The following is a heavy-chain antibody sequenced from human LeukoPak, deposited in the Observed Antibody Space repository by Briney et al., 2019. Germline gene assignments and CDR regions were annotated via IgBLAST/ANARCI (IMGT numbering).Heavy chain of an antibody. CDR1: GFTFSSYE. CDR3: ARDRFSEVADPFDY. V-gene: IGHV3-48*03. J-gene: IGHJ4*02. Sequence: GGSLRLPCAASGFTFSSYEMNWVRQAPGKGLEWVSYISSSGSTIYYADSVKGRFTISRDNAKNSLYLQMNSLRAEDTAVYYCARDRFSEVADPFDYWGQGTLVTVSS. CDR2: ISSSGSTI. D-gene: IGHD6-19*01.